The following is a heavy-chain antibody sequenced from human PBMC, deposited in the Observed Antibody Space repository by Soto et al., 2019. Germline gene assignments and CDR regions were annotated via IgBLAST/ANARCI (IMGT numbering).Heavy chain of an antibody. CDR3: ARANLYYDFWSGYYTGWFDP. V-gene: IGHV4-34*01. Sequence: PSETLSLTCAVYGGSFSCYFWSWIRQPPGKGLEWIGEINHSGSTNYNPSLKSRVTISVDTSKNQFSLKLSSVTAADTAVYYCARANLYYDFWSGYYTGWFDPWGQGTLVTVSS. J-gene: IGHJ5*02. CDR1: GGSFSCYF. D-gene: IGHD3-3*01. CDR2: INHSGST.